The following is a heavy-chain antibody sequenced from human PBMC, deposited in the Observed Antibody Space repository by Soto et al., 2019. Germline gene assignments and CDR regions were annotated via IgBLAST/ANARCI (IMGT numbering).Heavy chain of an antibody. V-gene: IGHV3-30*18. J-gene: IGHJ4*02. CDR1: GFTFSSYG. CDR2: ISYDGSNK. CDR3: AKAGDWTVVGGGLGEY. D-gene: IGHD3-16*01. Sequence: QVQLVESGGGVVQPGRSLRLSCAASGFTFSSYGMHWVRQAPGKGLEWVAVISYDGSNKYYADSVKGRFTISRDNSKNTLYLQMNSVRAEDTDVYYWAKAGDWTVVGGGLGEYWGQGTLVTVSS.